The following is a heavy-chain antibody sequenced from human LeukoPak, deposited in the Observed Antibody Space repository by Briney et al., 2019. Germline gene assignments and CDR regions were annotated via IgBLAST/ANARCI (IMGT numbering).Heavy chain of an antibody. D-gene: IGHD3-10*01. CDR1: GFTGNSYY. J-gene: IGHJ4*02. Sequence: GGSLRLSCAASGFTGNSYYMNWVRQAPGKGLEWVATIYSGGGTNYADSLEGRLTISRDKSKNTLYLQMNSLRAEDTAVYFCARGFGGELLGYYFDYWGQGTLVTVSS. CDR2: IYSGGGT. V-gene: IGHV3-53*01. CDR3: ARGFGGELLGYYFDY.